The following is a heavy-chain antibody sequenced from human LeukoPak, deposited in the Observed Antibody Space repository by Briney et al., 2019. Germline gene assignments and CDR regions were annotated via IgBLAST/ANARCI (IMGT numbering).Heavy chain of an antibody. V-gene: IGHV4-59*01. Sequence: SETLSLTCAVYGGSFSGYYWSWIRQPPGKGLEWIGYIYYSGSTNYNPSLKSRVTISVDTSKNQFSLKLSSVTAADTAVYYCASLPIAARPHLDYWGQGTLATVSS. CDR3: ASLPIAARPHLDY. CDR1: GGSFSGYY. CDR2: IYYSGST. J-gene: IGHJ4*02. D-gene: IGHD6-6*01.